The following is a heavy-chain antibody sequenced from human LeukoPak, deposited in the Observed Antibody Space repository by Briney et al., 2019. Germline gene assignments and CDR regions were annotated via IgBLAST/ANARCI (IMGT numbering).Heavy chain of an antibody. V-gene: IGHV3-21*06. J-gene: IGHJ4*02. D-gene: IGHD5-18*01. CDR2: ISSSSSYI. CDR3: ARARSYGSL. CDR1: GFSFSSYS. Sequence: GGSLRLSCVASGFSFSSYSMNWVRQAPGKGLEWVSSISSSSSYIYYADSVKGRFTISSDSANNSLYLQMNSLRAEDTAVYYCARARSYGSLWGQGTLVTVSS.